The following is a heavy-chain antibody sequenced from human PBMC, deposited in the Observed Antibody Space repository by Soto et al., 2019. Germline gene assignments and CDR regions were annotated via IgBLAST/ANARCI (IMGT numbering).Heavy chain of an antibody. CDR3: ARSIYFLSGYPEYSFVY. CDR2: IYYSGST. Sequence: PSETRSLTCTGSGGSISSYYWSWIRPPPGKGLEWIGYIYYSGSTNYNPSLKSRVTISVDTSKNQFSLKLSSVTAADTAVYYCARSIYFLSGYPEYSFVYCGPATLVSVS. V-gene: IGHV4-59*01. D-gene: IGHD3-3*01. J-gene: IGHJ4*02. CDR1: GGSISSYY.